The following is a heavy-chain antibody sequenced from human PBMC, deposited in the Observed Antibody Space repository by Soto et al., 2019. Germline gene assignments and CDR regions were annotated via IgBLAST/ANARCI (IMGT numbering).Heavy chain of an antibody. CDR2: IIPIVETP. Sequence: QVQLVQSGAEVKKPGSSMKVSCKASGGTFNSYDINWVRQAPGQGLEWMGGIIPIVETPKYAQKFQGRVTITADESPTTVYMELSSLRSEDTAMYYCARLSRPNYYDTSGFFKDNWFDPWGQGTLVTFSS. V-gene: IGHV1-69*01. CDR3: ARLSRPNYYDTSGFFKDNWFDP. J-gene: IGHJ5*02. D-gene: IGHD3-22*01. CDR1: GGTFNSYD.